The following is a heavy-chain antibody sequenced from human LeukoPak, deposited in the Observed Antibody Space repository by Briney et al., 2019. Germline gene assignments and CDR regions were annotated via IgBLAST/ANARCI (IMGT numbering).Heavy chain of an antibody. D-gene: IGHD2-15*01. CDR2: ISYDGSNK. CDR1: GFTFSSYA. CDR3: ARGLPPNY. J-gene: IGHJ4*02. Sequence: PGGSPRLSCAASGFTFSSYAMHWVRQAPGKGLEWVAVISYDGSNKYYADSVKGRFTISRDNSKNSLYLQMNSLRAEDTAVYYCARGLPPNYWGQGTLVTVSS. V-gene: IGHV3-30-3*01.